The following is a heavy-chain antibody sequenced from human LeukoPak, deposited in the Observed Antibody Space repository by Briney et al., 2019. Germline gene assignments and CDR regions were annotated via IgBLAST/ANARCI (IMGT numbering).Heavy chain of an antibody. CDR2: MSGGDHRT. CDR3: AKDRDIVVVPAATDYYFAY. Sequence: GGSLRLSCAASGFTFSSSAMSWVRQAPGKGLEWVSAMSGGDHRTYTAVPVNGRFTISNDNSNNPLYLQINSLRAENTAIYYCAKDRDIVVVPAATDYYFAYWGQGTLVTVSS. V-gene: IGHV3-23*01. J-gene: IGHJ4*02. D-gene: IGHD2-2*01. CDR1: GFTFSSSA.